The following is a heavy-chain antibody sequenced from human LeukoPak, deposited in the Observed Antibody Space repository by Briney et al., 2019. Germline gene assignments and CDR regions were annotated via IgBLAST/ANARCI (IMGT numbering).Heavy chain of an antibody. J-gene: IGHJ4*02. D-gene: IGHD5-12*01. CDR1: GFTVSSNY. Sequence: GGSLRLSCAASGFTVSSNYMNWVRQAPGKGLEWVSVITSGGNTYYTDSVKGRFTTSRDNSKNTLYVQMNSLRAEDTAIYYCARGRGYRDYDRPLDYWGQGTLVTVSS. V-gene: IGHV3-53*01. CDR3: ARGRGYRDYDRPLDY. CDR2: ITSGGNT.